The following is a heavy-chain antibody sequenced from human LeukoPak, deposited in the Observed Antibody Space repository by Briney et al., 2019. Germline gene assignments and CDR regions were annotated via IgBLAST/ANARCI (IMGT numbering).Heavy chain of an antibody. CDR2: INPSGGST. CDR3: ARDRSEVGELLCNWFDP. Sequence: ASVKVSCKASGGTFSSYAISWVRQAPGQGLEWMGIINPSGGSTSYAQKFQGRVTMTRDTSTSTVYMELSSLRSEDTAVYYCARDRSEVGELLCNWFDPWGQGTLVTVSS. V-gene: IGHV1-46*01. CDR1: GGTFSSYA. D-gene: IGHD1-26*01. J-gene: IGHJ5*02.